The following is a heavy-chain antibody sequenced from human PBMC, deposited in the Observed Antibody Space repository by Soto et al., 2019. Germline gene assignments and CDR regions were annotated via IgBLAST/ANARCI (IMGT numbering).Heavy chain of an antibody. J-gene: IGHJ4*01. Sequence: PGGSLRLSCAAAGFTFSDYYMNWIRQAPGKGLEWVSYISYRGYTIYFADSVEGRFTISRDNAKNSLYLQMNSLRAEDTAVYYCARAQGGYYDGSGFFDYWGQGTLVTVSS. CDR3: ARAQGGYYDGSGFFDY. CDR2: ISYRGYTI. CDR1: GFTFSDYY. D-gene: IGHD3-22*01. V-gene: IGHV3-11*01.